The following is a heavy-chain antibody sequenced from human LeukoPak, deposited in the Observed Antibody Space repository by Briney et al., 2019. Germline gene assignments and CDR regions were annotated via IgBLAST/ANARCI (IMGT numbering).Heavy chain of an antibody. V-gene: IGHV3-21*04. Sequence: GGSLRLSCAASGFTFSTYSMNWVRQAPGKGLEWVSSISTNSSYIYYADSVKGRFSISRDNAKNTLYLQMNSLRAEDTAVYYCAKVKRRIVGADDFDYWGQGTLVTVSS. CDR2: ISTNSSYI. D-gene: IGHD1-26*01. CDR3: AKVKRRIVGADDFDY. J-gene: IGHJ4*02. CDR1: GFTFSTYS.